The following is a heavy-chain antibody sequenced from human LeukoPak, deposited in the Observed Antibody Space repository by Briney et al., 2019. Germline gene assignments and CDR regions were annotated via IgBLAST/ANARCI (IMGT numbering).Heavy chain of an antibody. CDR2: INPNSGGT. V-gene: IGHV1-2*02. Sequence: GASVKVSCKASGYTFTGYYMHWVRQAPGQGLEWMGWINPNSGGTNYAQKFQGRVTMTRDTSISTAYMELSRLRSDDTAVYYCARGSHIYCSSTSCYPIDAFDIWGQGTMFTVSS. J-gene: IGHJ3*02. D-gene: IGHD2-2*01. CDR1: GYTFTGYY. CDR3: ARGSHIYCSSTSCYPIDAFDI.